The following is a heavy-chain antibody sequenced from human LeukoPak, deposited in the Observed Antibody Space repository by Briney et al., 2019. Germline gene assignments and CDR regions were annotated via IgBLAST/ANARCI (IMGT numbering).Heavy chain of an antibody. D-gene: IGHD3-22*01. CDR2: ISWNSGHV. V-gene: IGHV3-9*03. CDR1: GFTFDDYA. J-gene: IGHJ4*02. Sequence: TGGSLRLSCAASGFTFDDYAMHWVRQAPGKGLEWVSGISWNSGHVGYADSVKGRFTISRDNSKNTLYLQMGSLRAEDMAVYHCARDYYHDTSGYYYGADYWGQGTLVTGSS. CDR3: ARDYYHDTSGYYYGADY.